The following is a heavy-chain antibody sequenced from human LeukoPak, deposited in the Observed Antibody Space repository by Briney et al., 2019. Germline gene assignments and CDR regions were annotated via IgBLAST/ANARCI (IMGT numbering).Heavy chain of an antibody. J-gene: IGHJ4*02. Sequence: SETLSLTCTVSGGSISSGGYYWSWIRQHPGKGLEWIGYTYYSGSTYYNPSLKSRVTISVDTSKNQFSLKLSSVTAADTAVYYCARGRRYDSIDYWGQGTLVTVSS. CDR2: TYYSGST. V-gene: IGHV4-31*03. CDR1: GGSISSGGYY. CDR3: ARGRRYDSIDY. D-gene: IGHD3-16*01.